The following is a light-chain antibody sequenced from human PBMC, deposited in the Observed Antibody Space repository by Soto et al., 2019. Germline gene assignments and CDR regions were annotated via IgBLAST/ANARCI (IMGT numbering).Light chain of an antibody. Sequence: EIVMTQSPATLSVSPGERATLSCRASQSVSSSYLAWYQQKPGQAPRLLIYGTSSRATGIPDRFSGSGSGTDFTLTISRLEPEDFAVYYCQQYNNSPWTFGQGTKVDIK. CDR3: QQYNNSPWT. V-gene: IGKV3-20*01. J-gene: IGKJ1*01. CDR1: QSVSSSY. CDR2: GTS.